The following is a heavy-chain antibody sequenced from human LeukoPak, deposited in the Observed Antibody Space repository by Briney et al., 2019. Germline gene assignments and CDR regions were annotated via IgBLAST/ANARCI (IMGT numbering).Heavy chain of an antibody. D-gene: IGHD6-19*01. CDR3: ARGARGSGWRVFDI. J-gene: IGHJ3*02. Sequence: GESLRLSCAASGFTFSNYGMHWVRQAPGKGLEWVAFIRYDGSNKYYADFVKGRFTISRDNSKNTLYLQMNSLRAEDTAVYYCARGARGSGWRVFDIWGQGTMVTVSS. CDR1: GFTFSNYG. V-gene: IGHV3-30*02. CDR2: IRYDGSNK.